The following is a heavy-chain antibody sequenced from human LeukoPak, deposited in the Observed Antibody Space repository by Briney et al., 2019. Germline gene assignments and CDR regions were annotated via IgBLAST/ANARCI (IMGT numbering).Heavy chain of an antibody. CDR1: GFTFGDYA. CDR2: IRSRCYGGTT. CDR3: TRDGVVAAPPDHYYYMDV. D-gene: IGHD2-15*01. Sequence: GGSLRLFCTASGFTFGDYAMSWVRQAPGKGPELVGFIRSRCYGGTTEYAASVKGRFTISRDDSKSMAYLQMNSLKTEDTAIYYCTRDGVVAAPPDHYYYMDVWGKGTTVTISS. V-gene: IGHV3-49*04. J-gene: IGHJ6*03.